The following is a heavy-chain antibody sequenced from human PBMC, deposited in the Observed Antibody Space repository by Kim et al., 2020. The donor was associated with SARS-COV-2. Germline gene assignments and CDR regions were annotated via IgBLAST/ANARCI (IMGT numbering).Heavy chain of an antibody. CDR3: AKESASFRRFTYYYDSSGYYPSTPFDY. CDR2: IWYDGSNK. D-gene: IGHD3-22*01. CDR1: GFTFSSYG. Sequence: GGSLRLSCAASGFTFSSYGMHWVRQAPGKGLEWVAVIWYDGSNKYYADSVKGRFTISRDNSKNTLYLQMNSLRAEDTAVYYCAKESASFRRFTYYYDSSGYYPSTPFDYWGQGTLVTVSS. J-gene: IGHJ4*02. V-gene: IGHV3-33*06.